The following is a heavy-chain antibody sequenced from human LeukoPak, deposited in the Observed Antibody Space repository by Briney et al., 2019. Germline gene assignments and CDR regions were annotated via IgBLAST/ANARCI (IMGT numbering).Heavy chain of an antibody. CDR1: GFTFSSYG. Sequence: GRSLRLSCAASGFTFSSYGMHWVRQAPGKGLEWVAVISYDGSNKYYADSVKGRFTISRDNSKNTLYLQMNSLRAEDTAVYYCAKGGTGDWGQGTLDTVSS. CDR2: ISYDGSNK. V-gene: IGHV3-30*18. D-gene: IGHD1-26*01. CDR3: AKGGTGD. J-gene: IGHJ4*02.